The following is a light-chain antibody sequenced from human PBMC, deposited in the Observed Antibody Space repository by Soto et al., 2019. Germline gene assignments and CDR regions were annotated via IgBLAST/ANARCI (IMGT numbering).Light chain of an antibody. CDR3: CSYAGSSTYVV. CDR2: EGS. Sequence: QSALTQPASVSGSPGQSITISCTGTISDVGSYNLVSWYQQHPGKAPKLMIYEGSKRPSGVSNRFSGSKSGNTASLTISGLQDEDEADYYCCSYAGSSTYVVFGGGTKLTVL. J-gene: IGLJ2*01. CDR1: ISDVGSYNL. V-gene: IGLV2-23*01.